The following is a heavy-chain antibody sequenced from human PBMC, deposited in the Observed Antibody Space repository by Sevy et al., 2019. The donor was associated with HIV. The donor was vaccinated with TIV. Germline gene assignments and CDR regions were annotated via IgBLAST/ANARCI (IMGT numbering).Heavy chain of an antibody. D-gene: IGHD6-19*01. J-gene: IGHJ4*02. CDR2: ISWNSRNV. CDR1: GFPFNDHA. CDR3: ARDGVSSGWYRGYYFDN. V-gene: IGHV3-9*01. Sequence: GGSLRLSCAASGFPFNDHALHWVRQVPGKGLEWVSGISWNSRNVGYADSVKGRFTISRDNSKNTLDLQMNSLRPEDTAIYYCARDGVSSGWYRGYYFDNWGQGTLVTVSS.